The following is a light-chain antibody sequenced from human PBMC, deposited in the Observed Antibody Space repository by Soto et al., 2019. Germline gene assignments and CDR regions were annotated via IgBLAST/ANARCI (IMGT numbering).Light chain of an antibody. Sequence: DIPMTQSPSTLSASVGARVTITCRASQSISSWLAWYQQKPGKAPKLLIYDTSSLESGVPSRFSGSGSGTEFTLTISSLQPDDFSIYYCQQYSSYWTFGQGTKVEIK. J-gene: IGKJ1*01. V-gene: IGKV1-5*01. CDR1: QSISSW. CDR3: QQYSSYWT. CDR2: DTS.